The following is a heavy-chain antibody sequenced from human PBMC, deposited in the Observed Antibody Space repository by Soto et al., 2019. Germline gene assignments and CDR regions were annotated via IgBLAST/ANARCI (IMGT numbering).Heavy chain of an antibody. CDR3: STHRYYYYYMDV. J-gene: IGHJ6*03. CDR2: ISGSGGST. CDR1: GFTFSSYA. V-gene: IGHV3-23*01. Sequence: GGSLRLSCAASGFTFSSYAMSWVRQAPGKGLEWVSAISGSGGSTYYADSVKGRFTISRDNSKNTLYLQMNSLRAEDTAVYYCSTHRYYYYYMDVWGKGTTVTVSS.